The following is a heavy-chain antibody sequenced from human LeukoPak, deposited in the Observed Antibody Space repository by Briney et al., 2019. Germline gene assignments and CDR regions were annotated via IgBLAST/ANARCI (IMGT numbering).Heavy chain of an antibody. Sequence: GESLKISCKGSGYSFTRYWIGWVRQMPGKGLEWMGIIHPGDSDTRYSPSFQGQVTISADKSISTAYLQWSSLKASDTAMYYCARLGVQGRGVTYNWFDPWGQGTLVTVSS. D-gene: IGHD3-3*01. CDR2: IHPGDSDT. CDR1: GYSFTRYW. J-gene: IGHJ5*02. CDR3: ARLGVQGRGVTYNWFDP. V-gene: IGHV5-51*01.